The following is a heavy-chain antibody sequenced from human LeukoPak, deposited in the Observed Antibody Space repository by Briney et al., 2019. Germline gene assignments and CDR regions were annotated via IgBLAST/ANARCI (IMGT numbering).Heavy chain of an antibody. D-gene: IGHD3-3*01. CDR3: ARERAYFDFWSGPAY. J-gene: IGHJ4*02. CDR1: GFTFSSYA. Sequence: PGGSLRLSCAASGFTFSSYAMHWVRQAPGKGLEWVSYITSSSSDTHYADSVKGRLTLSRDNSKNTVYLQMNSLRLEDTAVYYCARERAYFDFWSGPAYWGQGTLVTVSS. V-gene: IGHV3-21*05. CDR2: ITSSSSDT.